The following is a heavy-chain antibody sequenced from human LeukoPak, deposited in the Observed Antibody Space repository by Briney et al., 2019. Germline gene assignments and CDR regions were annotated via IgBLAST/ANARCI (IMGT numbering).Heavy chain of an antibody. V-gene: IGHV3-7*01. D-gene: IGHD3-3*01. Sequence: GGSLRLSCAASGFTFSSYWMSWVRQAPGKGLAWVANIKQDGSQKYYVDSVKGRFTISRDNAKNSLYLQMNSLRAEDTAVYYCASTIFGVVPANYYYYYYMDVWGKGTTVTVSS. J-gene: IGHJ6*03. CDR2: IKQDGSQK. CDR1: GFTFSSYW. CDR3: ASTIFGVVPANYYYYYYMDV.